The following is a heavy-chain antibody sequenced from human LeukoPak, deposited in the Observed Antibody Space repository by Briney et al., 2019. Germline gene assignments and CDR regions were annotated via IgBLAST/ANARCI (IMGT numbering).Heavy chain of an antibody. D-gene: IGHD3-22*01. J-gene: IGHJ4*02. Sequence: PSETLSLTCTVSGGSISSGDYYWSWVRQPPGKGLEWIGYIYYSGSTYYNPSLKSRVTISVDTSKNQFSLKLSSVTAADTAVYYCARGGDSSGYEYYFDYWGQGTPVTAPS. CDR2: IYYSGST. V-gene: IGHV4-30-4*08. CDR3: ARGGDSSGYEYYFDY. CDR1: GGSISSGDYY.